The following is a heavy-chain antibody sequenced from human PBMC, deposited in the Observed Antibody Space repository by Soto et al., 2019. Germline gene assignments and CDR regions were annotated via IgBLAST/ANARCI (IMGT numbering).Heavy chain of an antibody. CDR1: GFTFSNAW. Sequence: GGSLRLSCVGSGFTFSNAWMSWVRQAPGKGLEWVGRIKSIYNGGTIEYAAPVKGRFIITRDDSRATVFLQMNSLKTEDTAVYYCATGQYFDFWGQGTQVTVS. CDR3: ATGQYFDF. CDR2: IKSIYNGGTI. V-gene: IGHV3-15*01. J-gene: IGHJ4*02.